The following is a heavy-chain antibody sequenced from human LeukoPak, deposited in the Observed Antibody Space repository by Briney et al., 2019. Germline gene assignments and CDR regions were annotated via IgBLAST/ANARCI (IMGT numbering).Heavy chain of an antibody. Sequence: PGGSLRLSCAASGFSLNTYAMSWVRQAPGKGLEWVSGISDSGSSTYYADSVKGRFAISRDNSKNTLYLQMNSLRAEDTAVYYCAKALSGYSYGGYFDYWGQGTLVTVSS. V-gene: IGHV3-23*01. D-gene: IGHD5-18*01. J-gene: IGHJ4*02. CDR3: AKALSGYSYGGYFDY. CDR1: GFSLNTYA. CDR2: ISDSGSST.